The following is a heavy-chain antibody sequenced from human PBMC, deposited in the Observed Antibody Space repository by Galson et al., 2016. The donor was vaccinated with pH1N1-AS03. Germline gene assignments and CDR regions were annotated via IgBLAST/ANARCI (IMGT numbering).Heavy chain of an antibody. CDR2: ILPGLGSA. D-gene: IGHD3-22*01. V-gene: IGHV1-69*13. Sequence: SVKVSCKASGGTFSSSAISWLRQAPGQGLEWMGGILPGLGSATYAQNLQGRVTITADESTTTAYMELRSLRSDDTAVYYCARPAPDSSVYSVFDFWGQGTLVTVSS. CDR1: GGTFSSSA. J-gene: IGHJ4*02. CDR3: ARPAPDSSVYSVFDF.